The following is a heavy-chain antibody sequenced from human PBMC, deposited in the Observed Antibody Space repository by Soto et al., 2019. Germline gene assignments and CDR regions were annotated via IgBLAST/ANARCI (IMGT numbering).Heavy chain of an antibody. V-gene: IGHV4-31*11. CDR2: IYYSGRT. CDR1: GVSISTGGDY. J-gene: IGHJ4*02. CDR3: ASVIGGDSEYYFDY. D-gene: IGHD2-21*02. Sequence: TLAPAGAVSGVSISTGGDYGSWIRQHPGKGLEWIGNIYYSGRTYYNPSLKSRAILSVDTSKNHFSLNLRSLTAADSAMYYSASVIGGDSEYYFDYWGQGALVTVSS.